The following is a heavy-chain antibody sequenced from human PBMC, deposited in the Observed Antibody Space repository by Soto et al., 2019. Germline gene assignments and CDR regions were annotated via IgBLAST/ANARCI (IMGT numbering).Heavy chain of an antibody. CDR1: GFNFSNYA. J-gene: IGHJ4*02. Sequence: EVQLLESGGDFKQPGGSLRLSCEGPGFNFSNYALNWVRQAPGKRLEWVSVISGNSGTTYYAASVKGRFTISRDNSKKTLYLQMTSLRADDTAVYYCAKGRAITVFGVITLFDSWGQGSRVTVSS. CDR2: ISGNSGTT. CDR3: AKGRAITVFGVITLFDS. V-gene: IGHV3-23*01. D-gene: IGHD3-3*01.